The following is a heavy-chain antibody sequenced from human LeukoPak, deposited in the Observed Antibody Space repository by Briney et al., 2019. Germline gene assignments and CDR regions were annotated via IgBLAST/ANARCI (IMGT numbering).Heavy chain of an antibody. CDR3: ARGRGWQWLVRGFDY. V-gene: IGHV1-69*13. CDR2: IIPIFGTA. Sequence: ASVKVSCKASRGTFSSYAISWVRQAPGQGLEWMGGIIPIFGTANYAQKFQGRVTITADESTSTAYMELSSLRSEDTAVYYCARGRGWQWLVRGFDYWGQGTLVTVSS. J-gene: IGHJ4*02. D-gene: IGHD6-19*01. CDR1: RGTFSSYA.